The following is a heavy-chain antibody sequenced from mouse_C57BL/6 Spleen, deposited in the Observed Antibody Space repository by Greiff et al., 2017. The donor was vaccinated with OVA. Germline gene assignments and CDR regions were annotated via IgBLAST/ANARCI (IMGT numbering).Heavy chain of an antibody. CDR3: TTRTAH. Sequence: VHVKQSGAELVRPGASVKLSCTASGFNIKDDYMHWVKQRPEQGLEWIGWIDPENGDTEYASKFQGKATITADTSSNTAYLQLSSLTSEDTAVYYCTTRTAHWGQGTTLTVSS. CDR2: IDPENGDT. CDR1: GFNIKDDY. J-gene: IGHJ2*01. D-gene: IGHD3-2*01. V-gene: IGHV14-4*01.